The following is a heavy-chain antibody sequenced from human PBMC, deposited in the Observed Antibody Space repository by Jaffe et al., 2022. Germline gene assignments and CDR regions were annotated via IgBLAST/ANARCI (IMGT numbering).Heavy chain of an antibody. Sequence: QVQLQESGPGLVKPSETLSLTCTVSGGSISSYYWSWIRQPPGKGLEWIGYIYYSGSTNYNPSLKSRVTISVDTSKNQFSLKLSSVTAADTAVYYCARSVVVTAIRYFDYWGQGTLVTVSS. CDR1: GGSISSYY. CDR3: ARSVVVTAIRYFDY. CDR2: IYYSGST. J-gene: IGHJ4*02. D-gene: IGHD2-21*02. V-gene: IGHV4-59*01.